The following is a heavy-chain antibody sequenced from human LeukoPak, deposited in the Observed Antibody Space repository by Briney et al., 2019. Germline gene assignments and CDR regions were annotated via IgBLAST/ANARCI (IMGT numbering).Heavy chain of an antibody. V-gene: IGHV4-59*01. CDR1: GGSISSYY. D-gene: IGHD5-12*01. J-gene: IGHJ6*03. Sequence: SETLSLTCTVSGGSISSYYWSWIRQPPGKGLEWIGYINYSGSTNYNPSLKSRVTISVDTSKDQFSLKLSSVTAADTAVYYCARGDSGYDYGFYYYYMDVWGKGTTVTISS. CDR2: INYSGST. CDR3: ARGDSGYDYGFYYYYMDV.